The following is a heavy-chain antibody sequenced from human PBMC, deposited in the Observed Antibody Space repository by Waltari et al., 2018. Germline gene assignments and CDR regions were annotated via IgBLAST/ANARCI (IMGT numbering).Heavy chain of an antibody. CDR2: ISWNSGSI. V-gene: IGHV3-9*01. J-gene: IGHJ6*03. CDR3: AKGKTDYGDYLGYYYMDV. Sequence: EVQLVESGGGLVQPGRSLRLSCAASGFTFADYAMHWVRQAPGKGLEWVSGISWNSGSIGYADSVKGRFTISRDNAKNSLYLQMNSLRAEDTALYYCAKGKTDYGDYLGYYYMDVWGKGTTVTVSS. CDR1: GFTFADYA. D-gene: IGHD4-17*01.